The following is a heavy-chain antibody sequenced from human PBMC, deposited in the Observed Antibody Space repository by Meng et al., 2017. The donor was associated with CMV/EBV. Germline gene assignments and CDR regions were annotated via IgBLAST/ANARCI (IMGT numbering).Heavy chain of an antibody. Sequence: SSYGMNWVRQDPGKGREWVEFIRYDGSNKYYADSVKGRFTISRDNSKNTLYLQMNSLRAEDTAVYYCETGVVVPAAIARGTKSGIDYWGQGTLVTVSS. J-gene: IGHJ4*02. CDR2: IRYDGSNK. CDR3: ETGVVVPAAIARGTKSGIDY. CDR1: SSYG. D-gene: IGHD2-2*02. V-gene: IGHV3-30*02.